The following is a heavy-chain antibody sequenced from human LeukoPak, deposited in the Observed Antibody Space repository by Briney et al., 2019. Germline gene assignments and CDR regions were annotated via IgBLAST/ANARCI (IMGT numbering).Heavy chain of an antibody. CDR1: GFSFSTSG. CDR3: ARVLIAAAGPGFDY. Sequence: PGGSLRLSCAASGFSFSTSGMHWIRQAPGKGLEWVAVISYDGSNKYYADSVKGRFTISRDNSKNTLYLQMNSLRAEDTAVYYCARVLIAAAGPGFDYWGQGTPVTVSS. V-gene: IGHV3-30*19. CDR2: ISYDGSNK. D-gene: IGHD6-13*01. J-gene: IGHJ4*02.